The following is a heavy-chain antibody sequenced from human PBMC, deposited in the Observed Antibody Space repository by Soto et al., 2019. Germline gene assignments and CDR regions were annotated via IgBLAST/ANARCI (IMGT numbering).Heavy chain of an antibody. Sequence: GGSLRLSCAASGFTFSSYSMNWVRQAPGKGLEWVSYISSSSSTIYYADSVKGRFTISRDNAKNSLYLQMNSLRDEDTAVYYCARDLTTETTIYYGMDVWGQGTTVTVYS. J-gene: IGHJ6*02. CDR3: ARDLTTETTIYYGMDV. D-gene: IGHD4-17*01. CDR1: GFTFSSYS. CDR2: ISSSSSTI. V-gene: IGHV3-48*02.